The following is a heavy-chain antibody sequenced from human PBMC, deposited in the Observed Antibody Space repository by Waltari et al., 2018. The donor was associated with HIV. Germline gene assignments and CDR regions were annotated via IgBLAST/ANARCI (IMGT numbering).Heavy chain of an antibody. CDR1: GFPFSSYS. CDR2: ITSSTYI. D-gene: IGHD5-12*01. J-gene: IGHJ4*02. CDR3: ARGKGRLV. V-gene: IGHV3-21*01. Sequence: EVQLVESGGGLVKPGGSLRLSCAASGFPFSSYSMNWVCPAPGKGLEWVSSITSSTYIYYADSVKGRFTISRDNAKNSLYLQMNSLRAEDTAVYYGARGKGRLVWGQGTLVTVSS.